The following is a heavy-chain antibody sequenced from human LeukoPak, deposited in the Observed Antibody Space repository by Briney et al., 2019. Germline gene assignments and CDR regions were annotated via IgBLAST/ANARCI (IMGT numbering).Heavy chain of an antibody. V-gene: IGHV1-2*06. CDR3: ARGGSGSGYLYYFDH. CDR2: INFNSGGT. D-gene: IGHD3-10*01. J-gene: IGHJ4*02. CDR1: GYSFSDYP. Sequence: ASVKVSCKASGYSFSDYPMHWVRQAPGQGLEWMGRINFNSGGTSYAQNFQGRVTITRDTSINTAYMELSGLTSDDTAVYYCARGGSGSGYLYYFDHWGQGTLVSVPS.